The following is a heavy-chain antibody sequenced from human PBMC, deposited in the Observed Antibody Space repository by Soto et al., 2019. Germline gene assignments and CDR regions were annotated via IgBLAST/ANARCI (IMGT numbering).Heavy chain of an antibody. D-gene: IGHD3-16*01. CDR3: AKDLLGYGRDYYYYYMDV. CDR2: ISGSGGST. V-gene: IGHV3-23*01. J-gene: IGHJ6*03. Sequence: GGSLRLSCAASGFTFSSYAMSWVRQAPGKGLEWVSAISGSGGSTYYADSVKGRFTISRDNSKNTLYLQMNSLRAEDTAVYYCAKDLLGYGRDYYYYYMDVWGKGTTVTVSS. CDR1: GFTFSSYA.